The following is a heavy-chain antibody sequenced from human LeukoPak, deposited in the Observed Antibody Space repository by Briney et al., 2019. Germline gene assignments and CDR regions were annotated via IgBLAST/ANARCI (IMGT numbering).Heavy chain of an antibody. Sequence: GESLRISCKGSGYSFTTYWISWVRQMPGKGLEWMGRIDPGDSYTNYSPSFQGHVTMSADRSISTAYLQWSSLKASDTALYYCARQAVDYYYGMDVWGQGTTVTVSS. CDR2: IDPGDSYT. CDR3: ARQAVDYYYGMDV. V-gene: IGHV5-10-1*01. D-gene: IGHD6-25*01. CDR1: GYSFTTYW. J-gene: IGHJ6*02.